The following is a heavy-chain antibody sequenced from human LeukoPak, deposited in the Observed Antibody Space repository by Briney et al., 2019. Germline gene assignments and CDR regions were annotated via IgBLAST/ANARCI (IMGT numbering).Heavy chain of an antibody. D-gene: IGHD2-15*01. CDR1: GFTFSSYA. J-gene: IGHJ4*02. CDR3: AKDLGGGGDY. Sequence: PAGSLRLSCVASGFTFSSYAMSWVRQAPGKGLEWVSIISSSGDSTYYAASVQGRFTISRDNSKNTLYLQMNILRAEDTAVYYCAKDLGGGGDYWGQGTLVTVSS. V-gene: IGHV3-23*01. CDR2: ISSSGDST.